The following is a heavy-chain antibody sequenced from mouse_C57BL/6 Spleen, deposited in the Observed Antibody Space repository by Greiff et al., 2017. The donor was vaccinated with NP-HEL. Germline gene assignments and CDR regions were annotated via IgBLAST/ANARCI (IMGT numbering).Heavy chain of an antibody. CDR2: IDPEDGDT. Sequence: EVQLQQSGAELVRPGASVKLSCTASGFNIKDYYMHWVKQRPEQGLEWIGRIDPEDGDTEYAPKFQGTATMTADTASNTAYLQLSSLTAEDTAVYYCTTGSEYDYDGFAYWGQGTLVTVSA. V-gene: IGHV14-1*01. J-gene: IGHJ3*01. CDR3: TTGSEYDYDGFAY. D-gene: IGHD2-4*01. CDR1: GFNIKDYY.